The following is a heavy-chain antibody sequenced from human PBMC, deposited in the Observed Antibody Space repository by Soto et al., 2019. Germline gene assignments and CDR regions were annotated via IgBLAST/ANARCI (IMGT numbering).Heavy chain of an antibody. J-gene: IGHJ5*02. CDR2: ISYDGSKK. D-gene: IGHD1-7*01. V-gene: IGHV3-30-3*01. Sequence: QAQLVESGGGVVQPGRSLRLSCAASGFTFSHYAMHWVRQAPSKGLEWVAIISYDGSKKYYGDSVKGRFTISRDNSKNTLYLQMNSLRVEDTAVYYCARDVAGKNYFDPWGQGTPVTVSS. CDR3: ARDVAGKNYFDP. CDR1: GFTFSHYA.